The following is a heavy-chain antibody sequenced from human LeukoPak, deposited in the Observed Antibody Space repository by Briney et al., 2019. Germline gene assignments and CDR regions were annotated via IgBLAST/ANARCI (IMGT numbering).Heavy chain of an antibody. Sequence: PSQTLSLTCTVSGGSISSGGYYWSWIRQHPGKGLEWIGYIYYSGSTYYNPSLKSRVTISVDTSKNQFSLKLSSVTAADTAVYYCARVNGYPHHNWFDPWGQGTLVTVSS. D-gene: IGHD3-9*01. J-gene: IGHJ5*02. CDR3: ARVNGYPHHNWFDP. CDR1: GGSISSGGYY. V-gene: IGHV4-31*03. CDR2: IYYSGST.